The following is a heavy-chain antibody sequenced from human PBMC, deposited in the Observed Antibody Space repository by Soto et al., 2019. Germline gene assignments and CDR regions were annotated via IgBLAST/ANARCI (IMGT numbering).Heavy chain of an antibody. CDR3: ARDQAGSGYNPYYHYMDV. CDR2: MHYTGFS. CDR1: GDSVTSHY. V-gene: IGHV4-59*02. Sequence: RPSETLSLTCSFSGDSVTSHYLTWIRQSPEKGLEWIGYMHYTGFSHYNPSLKSRVTISVDTSKNQFSLKLSSVTAADTAVYYCARDQAGSGYNPYYHYMDVWGKGTTVTVSS. J-gene: IGHJ6*03. D-gene: IGHD5-12*01.